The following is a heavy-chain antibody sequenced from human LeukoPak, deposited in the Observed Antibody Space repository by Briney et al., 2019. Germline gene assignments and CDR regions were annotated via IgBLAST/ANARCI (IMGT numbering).Heavy chain of an antibody. J-gene: IGHJ4*02. V-gene: IGHV3-23*01. CDR1: GFTFSSYA. CDR3: AKYSGSYYYPPNWDS. CDR2: ISGSGSST. D-gene: IGHD1-26*01. Sequence: GGSLRLSCAASGFTFSSYAMSWVRQAPGKGLEWVSGISGSGSSTYYADSVKGRFTLSRDYPKNTLYLQMNSLRAEDTAVYFCAKYSGSYYYPPNWDSWGQGTLVTVSS.